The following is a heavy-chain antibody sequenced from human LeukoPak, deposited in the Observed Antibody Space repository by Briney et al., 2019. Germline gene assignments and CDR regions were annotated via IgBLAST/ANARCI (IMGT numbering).Heavy chain of an antibody. CDR1: GFTFSNYW. CDR3: ASASSHRIAAGGDY. Sequence: GGSLRLSCAASGFTFSNYWMHWVRQAPGKGLVWVSRINSDGRARSHADSVKGRFTISRDNAKKTLYLQMTSLRTEDTAVYYCASASSHRIAAGGDYWGQGILVTVSS. D-gene: IGHD6-13*01. CDR2: INSDGRAR. V-gene: IGHV3-74*01. J-gene: IGHJ4*02.